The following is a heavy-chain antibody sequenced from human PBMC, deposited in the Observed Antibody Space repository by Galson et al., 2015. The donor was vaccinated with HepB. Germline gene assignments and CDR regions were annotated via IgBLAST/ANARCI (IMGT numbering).Heavy chain of an antibody. CDR2: MSYDGYNK. J-gene: IGHJ4*02. Sequence: SLRLSCAASGFTFSNFAMHWVRQAPGKGLGWVAIMSYDGYNKHHADSVKGRFTISRDNSRNTLYLQMNSPRVEDTAVYYCARGSDYLSSGYYYFDYWGQGTLVTVSS. D-gene: IGHD3-22*01. CDR3: ARGSDYLSSGYYYFDY. V-gene: IGHV3-30-3*01. CDR1: GFTFSNFA.